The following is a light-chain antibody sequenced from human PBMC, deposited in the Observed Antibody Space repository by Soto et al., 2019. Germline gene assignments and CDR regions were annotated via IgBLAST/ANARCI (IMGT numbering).Light chain of an antibody. Sequence: IVLTQSPGTLSLSPGEGATLSCRASQPVNSGYLAWYQQKPGQAPRLLMYGVSTRDTGIPDRFSGSGAGTDFTVTNRRLEPGDFAVYYCQVYGSSPKTFGQGTKVEFK. CDR3: QVYGSSPKT. CDR1: QPVNSGY. V-gene: IGKV3-20*01. CDR2: GVS. J-gene: IGKJ1*01.